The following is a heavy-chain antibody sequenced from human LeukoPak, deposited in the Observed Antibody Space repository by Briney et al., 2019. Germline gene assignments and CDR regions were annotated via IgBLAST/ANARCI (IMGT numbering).Heavy chain of an antibody. V-gene: IGHV1-3*01. J-gene: IGHJ5*02. D-gene: IGHD5-18*01. CDR1: GYTFTSYG. Sequence: GASVRVSCKASGYTFTSYGISWVRQAPGQRLEWMGWINAGNGNTKYSQKFQGRVTITRDTSASTAYMELSSLRSEDTAVYYCARVDTAMVRGWFDPWGQGTLVTVSS. CDR2: INAGNGNT. CDR3: ARVDTAMVRGWFDP.